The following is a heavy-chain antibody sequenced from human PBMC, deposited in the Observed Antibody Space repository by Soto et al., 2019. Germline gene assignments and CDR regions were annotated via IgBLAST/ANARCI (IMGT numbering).Heavy chain of an antibody. D-gene: IGHD2-15*01. CDR1: GVTLSSYA. CDR2: ISSNGGST. V-gene: IGHV3-64*01. J-gene: IGHJ4*02. Sequence: GWSLRLSCAASGVTLSSYAMHWVRQAPGKGLEYVSAISSNGGSTYYANSVKGRFTISRDNAKNSLYLQMNSLRAEDTAVYYCARDRKGGGVDYWGLGTLVTSPQ. CDR3: ARDRKGGGVDY.